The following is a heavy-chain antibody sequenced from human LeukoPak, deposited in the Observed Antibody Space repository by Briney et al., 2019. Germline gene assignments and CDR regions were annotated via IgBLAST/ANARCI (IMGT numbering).Heavy chain of an antibody. D-gene: IGHD5-18*01. CDR1: GGSISSGDYY. Sequence: SQTLSLTCSVSGGSISSGDYYWSWLRQSPGKGLEWIGYIYYSGNTYYNPSLKSRPTISVDTSKNQFSLKLSSVTAADTAVYYCARGAYSYGYPYWGQGTLVTVSS. CDR3: ARGAYSYGYPY. CDR2: IYYSGNT. J-gene: IGHJ4*02. V-gene: IGHV4-30-4*01.